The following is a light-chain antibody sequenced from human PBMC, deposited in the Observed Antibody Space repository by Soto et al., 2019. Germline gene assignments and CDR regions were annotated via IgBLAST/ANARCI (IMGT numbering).Light chain of an antibody. CDR2: WAS. Sequence: EIVLTQSPDSLAVSLGERATFNCKSSRSLIKPSNGLNHLAWYQQKPGQSPKRLIYWASTRESGVPDRFSGSGSGTDFTLTISSLEPEDFAVYYCQQRSNWPPALTFGGGTKVEIK. CDR3: QQRSNWPPALT. CDR1: RSLIKPSNGLNH. V-gene: IGKV4-1*01. J-gene: IGKJ4*01.